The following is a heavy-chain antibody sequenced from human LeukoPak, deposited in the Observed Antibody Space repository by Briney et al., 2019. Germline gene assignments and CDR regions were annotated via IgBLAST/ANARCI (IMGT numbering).Heavy chain of an antibody. CDR2: IKQDGSEK. D-gene: IGHD4-17*01. J-gene: IGHJ4*01. CDR3: AREADGDYLPDYFDY. V-gene: IGHV3-7*03. CDR1: GFTFSGYW. Sequence: GGSLRLSCAASGFTFSGYWMSWVRQAPGKGLEWVANIKQDGSEKYYVDSVKGRFTISRDNAKNSLYLQMNSLRAEDTAIYYCAREADGDYLPDYFDYWGQEPWSPSPQ.